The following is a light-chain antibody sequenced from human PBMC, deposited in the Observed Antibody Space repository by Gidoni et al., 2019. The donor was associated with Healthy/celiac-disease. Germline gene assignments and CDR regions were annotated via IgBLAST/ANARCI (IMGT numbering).Light chain of an antibody. CDR3: QQYNSYSRT. J-gene: IGKJ1*01. CDR2: KAS. V-gene: IGKV1-5*03. Sequence: DIQMTQSPSTLSASVGDRVTITCRASQSISSWLAWYQQKPGKAPKLLIYKASSLESGFPSRFSGSGSGTEFTLTISILQPDDFATYYCQQYNSYSRTFGQGTKVEIK. CDR1: QSISSW.